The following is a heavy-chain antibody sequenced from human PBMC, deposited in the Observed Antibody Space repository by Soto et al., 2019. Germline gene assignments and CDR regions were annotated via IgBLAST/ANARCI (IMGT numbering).Heavy chain of an antibody. D-gene: IGHD6-19*01. CDR2: IYPSDYYT. J-gene: IGHJ5*01. CDR1: GYSFTSFW. Sequence: GESLKISCKGSGYSFTSFWISWVRQMPGKGLEWMGRIYPSDYYTKYSPSFQGHVTISADKSISTAYLQGSSLKASDTAMYYCARPLGRRIAVAGGYGLDSWGQGTLVTVSS. V-gene: IGHV5-10-1*01. CDR3: ARPLGRRIAVAGGYGLDS.